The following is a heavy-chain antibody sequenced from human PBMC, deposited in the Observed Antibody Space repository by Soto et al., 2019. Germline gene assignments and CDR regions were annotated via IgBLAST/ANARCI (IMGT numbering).Heavy chain of an antibody. CDR3: AKADLLWATFDL. D-gene: IGHD3-16*01. Sequence: GSLRLCCAASGLPFSNYAMTWVRQAPGKGLEWVSIISASGYSAYYGGAVKGRFTTSRDNSRSTLYLQMNGLRAEDTAVYYCAKADLLWATFDLWGKGTVVTDSS. J-gene: IGHJ5*02. CDR2: ISASGYSA. V-gene: IGHV3-23*01. CDR1: GLPFSNYA.